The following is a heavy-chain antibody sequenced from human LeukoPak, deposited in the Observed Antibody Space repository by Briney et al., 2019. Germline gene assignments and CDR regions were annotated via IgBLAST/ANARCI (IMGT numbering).Heavy chain of an antibody. CDR3: AKDRNYDFWSGPLDY. CDR2: ISGSGGST. Sequence: TGGSLRLSCAASGFTFSSYAMSWVRQAPGKGLEWVSAISGSGGSTYYADSVKGRFTISRDNSKNTLYLQMNSLRAEDTAVYYCAKDRNYDFWSGPLDYWGQGTLVTVSS. CDR1: GFTFSSYA. J-gene: IGHJ4*02. V-gene: IGHV3-23*01. D-gene: IGHD3-3*01.